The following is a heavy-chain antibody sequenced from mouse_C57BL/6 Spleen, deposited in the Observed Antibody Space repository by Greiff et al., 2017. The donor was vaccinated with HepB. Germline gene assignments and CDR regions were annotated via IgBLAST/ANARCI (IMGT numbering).Heavy chain of an antibody. CDR2: FYPGSGSI. CDR1: GYTFTEYT. D-gene: IGHD1-1*01. CDR3: ARQETVLGTTVPFAY. Sequence: VQLQQSGAELVKPGASVKLSCKASGYTFTEYTIHWVKQRSGQGLEWIGWFYPGSGSIKYNEKFKDKATLTADKSSSTVYMELSRLTSEDSAVYFCARQETVLGTTVPFAYWAQGTTLTVSS. J-gene: IGHJ2*01. V-gene: IGHV1-62-2*01.